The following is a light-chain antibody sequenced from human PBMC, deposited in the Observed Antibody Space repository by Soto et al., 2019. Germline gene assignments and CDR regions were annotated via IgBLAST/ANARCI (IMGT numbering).Light chain of an antibody. J-gene: IGLJ1*01. CDR3: SSYARTSTLV. V-gene: IGLV2-14*03. CDR1: STDVGGYNF. CDR2: DVY. Sequence: QSALTQPASVSGSPGQSITISCTGTSTDVGGYNFVSWYEHRPGKAPKLIIYDVYYRPSGVSDRFSGSKSGNTASLTISGLQAEDEADYYCSSYARTSTLVVGTGTKVTVL.